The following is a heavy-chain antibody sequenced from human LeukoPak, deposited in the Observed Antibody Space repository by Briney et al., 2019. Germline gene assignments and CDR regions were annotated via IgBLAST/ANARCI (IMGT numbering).Heavy chain of an antibody. CDR1: GFTFSSYA. V-gene: IGHV3-30*04. CDR2: ISYDGSNK. J-gene: IGHJ6*02. Sequence: GRSLRLSCAASGFTFSSYAMHWVRQAPGKGLEWVAVISYDGSNKYYADSVKGRFTISRDNSKNTLYLQMNSLRAEDTAVYYCARDNAYGSGSYRWDYYYYGVDVWGQGTTVTVSS. D-gene: IGHD3-10*01. CDR3: ARDNAYGSGSYRWDYYYYGVDV.